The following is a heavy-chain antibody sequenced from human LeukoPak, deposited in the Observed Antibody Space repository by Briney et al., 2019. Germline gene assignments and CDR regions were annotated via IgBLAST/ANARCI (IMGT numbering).Heavy chain of an antibody. D-gene: IGHD2-15*01. CDR2: IYYSGST. Sequence: SETLSLTCTVSGGSISSYYWSWIRQPPGKGLEWIGSIYYSGSTNYNPSLKSRVTMSVDTSKNHFSLKVSSVTAADTAVYYCARAVVVAATVKWFDPWGQGTLVTVSS. CDR3: ARAVVVAATVKWFDP. V-gene: IGHV4-59*01. J-gene: IGHJ5*02. CDR1: GGSISSYY.